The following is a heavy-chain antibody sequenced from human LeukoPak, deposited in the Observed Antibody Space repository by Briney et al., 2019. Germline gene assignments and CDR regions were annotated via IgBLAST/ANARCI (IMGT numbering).Heavy chain of an antibody. CDR3: ANQRGGF. D-gene: IGHD3-10*01. Sequence: GGSLRLSCAASGFTVSTRYMSWVRQAPGKGLEWVSAISGTAENTYYADSVKGRFSISRDNSRNTVHLQMNSLRPEDTAVYYCANQRGGFWGQGTLVTVPS. J-gene: IGHJ4*02. CDR2: ISGTAENT. V-gene: IGHV3-23*01. CDR1: GFTVSTRY.